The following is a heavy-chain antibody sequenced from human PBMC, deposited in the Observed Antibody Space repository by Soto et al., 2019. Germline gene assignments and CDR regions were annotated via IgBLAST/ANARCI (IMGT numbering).Heavy chain of an antibody. V-gene: IGHV4-59*01. CDR3: TRGSYCSRPGCDARAMDV. CDR1: GGSIRTYF. CDR2: IYDSGNT. D-gene: IGHD2-2*01. J-gene: IGHJ6*02. Sequence: QVQLQESGPGLVKPSEALSLTCTVSGGSIRTYFWSWIRQPPGKGLEWIGYIYDSGNTNYNPSLKSRVAMSIDTTRNQFALKLGSVTAADTAVYYCTRGSYCSRPGCDARAMDVWGLGTSVTVS.